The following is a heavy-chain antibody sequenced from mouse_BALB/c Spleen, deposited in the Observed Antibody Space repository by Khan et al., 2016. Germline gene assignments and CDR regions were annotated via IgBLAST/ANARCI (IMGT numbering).Heavy chain of an antibody. V-gene: IGHV3-2*02. CDR3: TRSPTATRYFDV. CDR2: IRYSGST. D-gene: IGHD1-2*01. Sequence: EVKLEESGPGLVKPSQSLSLTCTVTDYSITSDYAWNWIRQFPGNKLEWMGYIRYSGSTTYNPSLKSRISITRDTSKNQFFLQLYSVTTEDTATYSCTRSPTATRYFDVWGAGTTVTVSS. J-gene: IGHJ1*01. CDR1: DYSITSDYA.